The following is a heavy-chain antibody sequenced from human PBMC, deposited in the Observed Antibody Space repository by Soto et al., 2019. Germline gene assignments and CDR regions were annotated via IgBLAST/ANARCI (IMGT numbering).Heavy chain of an antibody. J-gene: IGHJ6*02. CDR3: ASSTYYYDSSGYEYYGLDV. Sequence: QVQLVQSGAEVKKPGSSVKVSCQASGGTFSRYAISWVRQAPGQGLEWMGGIIPILGTAHYAQKFQGRLTIPADESTSTSYLELSSLRSDDTAVFYCASSTYYYDSSGYEYYGLDVWGQGTTVTVSS. CDR1: GGTFSRYA. D-gene: IGHD3-22*01. CDR2: IIPILGTA. V-gene: IGHV1-69*01.